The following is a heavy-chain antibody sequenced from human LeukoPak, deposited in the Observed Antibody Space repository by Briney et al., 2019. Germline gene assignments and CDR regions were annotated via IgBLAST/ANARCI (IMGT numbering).Heavy chain of an antibody. D-gene: IGHD2/OR15-2a*01. CDR3: ARLRLLNALDI. J-gene: IGHJ3*02. CDR1: GGSISSYY. Sequence: SETLSLTCTVSGGSISSYYWSWIRQPPGKGLEWIGYINYSGSTNYNPSLKSRVTISVDTSKNQFSLKLSSVTAADTAVYYCARLRLLNALDIWGQGTMVTVSS. V-gene: IGHV4-59*01. CDR2: INYSGST.